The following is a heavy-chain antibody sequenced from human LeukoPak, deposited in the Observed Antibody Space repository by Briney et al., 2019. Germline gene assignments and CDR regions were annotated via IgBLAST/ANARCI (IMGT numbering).Heavy chain of an antibody. CDR1: GFTFNRNA. CDR2: IGGST. Sequence: GGSLRLSCAASGFTFNRNAISWVRQAPGKGLEWVSTIGGSTYYADSVKGRFTISRDNSKNTLYLQMNSLRAEDTAVYYCAKEEPMFPWGQGTLVTVSS. D-gene: IGHD3-10*02. CDR3: AKEEPMFP. V-gene: IGHV3-23*01. J-gene: IGHJ5*02.